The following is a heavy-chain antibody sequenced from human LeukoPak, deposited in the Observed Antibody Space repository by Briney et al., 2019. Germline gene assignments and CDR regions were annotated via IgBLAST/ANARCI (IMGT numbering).Heavy chain of an antibody. CDR2: ISSSSSYI. D-gene: IGHD6-19*01. Sequence: PGGSLRLSCSASGFKFDDYAMHWVRQVPGQGLEWVSSISSSSSYIYYADSVKGRFTISRDNAKNSLYLQMNSLRAEDTAVYYCARGGIAVAGTVYWGQGTLVTVSS. J-gene: IGHJ4*02. CDR1: GFKFDDYA. CDR3: ARGGIAVAGTVY. V-gene: IGHV3-21*01.